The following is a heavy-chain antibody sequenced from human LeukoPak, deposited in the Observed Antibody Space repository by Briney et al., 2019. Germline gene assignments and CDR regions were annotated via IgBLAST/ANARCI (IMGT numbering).Heavy chain of an antibody. J-gene: IGHJ6*02. Sequence: ASVKVSCKASGYTFTSYYMHWVRQAPGQGLEWMGIINPSGGSTSYAQKFQGRVTMTRDTSTSTAYMELRSLRSDDTAVYYCAREFIRDYCSSTSCYYYYYYGMDVWGQGTTVTVSS. V-gene: IGHV1-46*01. D-gene: IGHD2-2*01. CDR1: GYTFTSYY. CDR3: AREFIRDYCSSTSCYYYYYYGMDV. CDR2: INPSGGST.